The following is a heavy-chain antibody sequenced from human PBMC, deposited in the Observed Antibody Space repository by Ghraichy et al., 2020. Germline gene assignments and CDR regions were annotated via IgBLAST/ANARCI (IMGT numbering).Heavy chain of an antibody. CDR3: ARLRCSGPSY. D-gene: IGHD2-15*01. V-gene: IGHV3-53*01. CDR2: IYGGGST. CDR1: GFTLSTNY. Sequence: GSLRLSCAASGFTLSTNYMHWVRQAPGKGLEWVSVIYGGGSTYYADSVKGRFTISRDNSKNTLYLQMNSLRAEDTAVYYCARLRCSGPSYWGQGTLVTVSS. J-gene: IGHJ4*02.